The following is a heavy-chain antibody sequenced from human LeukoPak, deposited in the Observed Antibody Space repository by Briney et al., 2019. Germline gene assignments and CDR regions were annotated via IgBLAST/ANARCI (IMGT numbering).Heavy chain of an antibody. CDR3: ARVRAVAAEFYY. CDR2: INAGNGNT. Sequence: GASVKVSCKASGYTFTSYSMHWVRQAPGQRLEGMGWINAGNGNTKYSQKFQGRVTITRDTSASTAYMELSNLRSEDTAVYYCARVRAVAAEFYYWRQGTLVTVPS. D-gene: IGHD6-19*01. J-gene: IGHJ4*02. CDR1: GYTFTSYS. V-gene: IGHV1-3*01.